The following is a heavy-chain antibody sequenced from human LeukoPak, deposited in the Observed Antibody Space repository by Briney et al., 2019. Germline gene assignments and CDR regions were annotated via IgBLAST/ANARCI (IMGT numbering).Heavy chain of an antibody. CDR3: AKIYGQAMLGYFDF. D-gene: IGHD3-10*02. J-gene: IGHJ4*02. Sequence: PGGSLRLSCAVSGFTFSSYAMSWVRQAPGRGLEWVSAISGGSDSTYYADSVKGRFTISRDNSNNTLYLQMNSLRAEDTAVYYCAKIYGQAMLGYFDFWGQGTLVTVSS. V-gene: IGHV3-23*01. CDR2: ISGGSDST. CDR1: GFTFSSYA.